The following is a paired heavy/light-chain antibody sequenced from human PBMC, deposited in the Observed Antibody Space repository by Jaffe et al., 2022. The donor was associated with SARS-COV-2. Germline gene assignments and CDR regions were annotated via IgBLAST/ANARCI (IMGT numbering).Light chain of an antibody. CDR3: QQRNDWPMT. CDR1: QSVSSY. J-gene: IGKJ4*01. Sequence: EIVLTQSPATLSLSPGERATLSCRASQSVSSYLAWYQQKPGQAPRLLIYDASNRATGIPGRFSGSGSGTDFTLTISSLEPEDFAVYYCQQRNDWPMTFGGGTKVEFK. V-gene: IGKV3-11*01. CDR2: DAS.
Heavy chain of an antibody. Sequence: VQLVESGGGWTQPGGSLRLSCAVSGFTFNNYAMTWVRQAPGKGPEWVSTFSGNSDNTYYADSVKGRFTISRDNSMNMLYLQMNSLRAEDTAVYYCTKAFRYGSGSNFQAYDHWGHGTLVTVSS. CDR3: TKAFRYGSGSNFQAYDH. CDR1: GFTFNNYA. D-gene: IGHD3-10*01. CDR2: FSGNSDNT. V-gene: IGHV3-23*04. J-gene: IGHJ4*01.